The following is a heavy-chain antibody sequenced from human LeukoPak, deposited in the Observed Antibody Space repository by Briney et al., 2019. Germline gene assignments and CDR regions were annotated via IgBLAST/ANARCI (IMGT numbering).Heavy chain of an antibody. CDR1: GGSFGGYY. V-gene: IGHV4-34*01. CDR2: INHSGST. D-gene: IGHD2-15*01. CDR3: ARGRGCSGGSCYTYYYYMDV. J-gene: IGHJ6*03. Sequence: SETLSLTCAVYGGSFGGYYWSWIRQPPGKGLEWIGEINHSGSTNYNPSLKSRVTISVDTSKNQFSLKLSSVTAADTAVYYCARGRGCSGGSCYTYYYYMDVWGKGTTVTVSS.